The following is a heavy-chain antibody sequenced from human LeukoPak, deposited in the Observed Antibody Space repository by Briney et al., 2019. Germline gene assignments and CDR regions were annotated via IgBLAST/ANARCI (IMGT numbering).Heavy chain of an antibody. CDR3: ARDRITMVRGVIIDVGNWFDP. Sequence: ASVKVSCKASGYTFTSYYMHWVRQAPGQGLEWMGIINPSGGSTSYAQKFQGRVTMTRDTSTSTVYMELSSLRSEDTDVYYCARDRITMVRGVIIDVGNWFDPWGQGTLVTVSS. V-gene: IGHV1-46*01. CDR1: GYTFTSYY. J-gene: IGHJ5*02. CDR2: INPSGGST. D-gene: IGHD3-10*01.